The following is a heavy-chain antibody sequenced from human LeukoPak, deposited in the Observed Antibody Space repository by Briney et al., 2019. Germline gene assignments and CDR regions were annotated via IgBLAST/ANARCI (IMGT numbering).Heavy chain of an antibody. V-gene: IGHV3-33*01. J-gene: IGHJ6*02. CDR3: ARDLVARAPRGDYGMDV. Sequence: PGGSLRLSCAASGFTFSSDGMHWGRQAPGKGLEWVAVIWYDGSNKYYADSVKGRFTISRDNSKNSLYLQMNSLRAEDTAVYYCARDLVARAPRGDYGMDVWGQGTTVTVSS. CDR2: IWYDGSNK. CDR1: GFTFSSDG. D-gene: IGHD2-15*01.